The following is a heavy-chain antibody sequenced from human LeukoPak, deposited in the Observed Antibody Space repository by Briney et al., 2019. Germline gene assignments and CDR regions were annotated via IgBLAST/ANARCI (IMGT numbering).Heavy chain of an antibody. CDR2: IYYSGTT. J-gene: IGHJ4*02. D-gene: IGHD5-24*01. V-gene: IGHV4-39*01. CDR3: ARHSGDGYNRPFDY. CDR1: VGSVSSTNYF. Sequence: SETLSLTCKVSVGSVSSTNYFCGWIRQPPGQVLEWIGTIYYSGTTFYHPSLKSRVTISGDTSKNQFSLKMNSVTDADTAVYYCARHSGDGYNRPFDYWGQGSMVTVSS.